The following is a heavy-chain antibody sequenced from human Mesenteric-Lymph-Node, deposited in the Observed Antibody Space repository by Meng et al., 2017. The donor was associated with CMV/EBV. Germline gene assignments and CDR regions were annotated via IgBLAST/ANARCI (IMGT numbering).Heavy chain of an antibody. V-gene: IGHV4-61*08. D-gene: IGHD2/OR15-2a*01. J-gene: IGHJ4*02. CDR1: GVSVTSSAYH. Sequence: QVPVEESGPGLVKPSETLSLSCFVSGVSVTSSAYHWSWIRQSPGKGLELIGYIYGTGITIYNPSLKSRVTILLETSKNQFSLKLNSVTTADTAVYYCAKSRSSTPGIVDDWGQGTLVTVSS. CDR3: AKSRSSTPGIVDD. CDR2: IYGTGIT.